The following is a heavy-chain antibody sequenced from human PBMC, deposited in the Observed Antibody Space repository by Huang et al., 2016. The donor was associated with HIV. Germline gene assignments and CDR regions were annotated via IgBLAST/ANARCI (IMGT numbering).Heavy chain of an antibody. D-gene: IGHD2-15*01. J-gene: IGHJ4*01. V-gene: IGHV4-59*11. CDR3: ARDRRHCSGGSCYYSDY. CDR2: IYYSGVS. Sequence: QVQLQESGPGLVKPSETLSLTCSVSGGSISSHYWSWIRQPPGKGLEWIGSIYYSGVSNYSPSLKSRVCISVDTSRNQFALKLSSVTAADTAVYYCARDRRHCSGGSCYYSDYWGHGTLVTVSS. CDR1: GGSISSHY.